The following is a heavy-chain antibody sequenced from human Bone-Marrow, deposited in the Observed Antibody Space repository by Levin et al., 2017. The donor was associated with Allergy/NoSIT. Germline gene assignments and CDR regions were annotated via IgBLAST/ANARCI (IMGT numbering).Heavy chain of an antibody. CDR2: IKSKTDGGTT. V-gene: IGHV3-15*01. Sequence: SGGSLRLSCAASGFTFSNAWMSWVRQAPGKGLEWVGRIKSKTDGGTTEYAAPVKDRFTLSRDDSKTTLYLQMNSLKPEDTAVYYCTTDRSLGGFDIWGQGTMVIVSS. CDR1: GFTFSNAW. J-gene: IGHJ3*02. D-gene: IGHD2-15*01. CDR3: TTDRSLGGFDI.